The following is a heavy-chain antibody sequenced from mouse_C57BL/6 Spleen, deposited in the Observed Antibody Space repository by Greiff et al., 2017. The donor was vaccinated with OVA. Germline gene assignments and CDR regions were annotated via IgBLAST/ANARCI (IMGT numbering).Heavy chain of an antibody. D-gene: IGHD2-1*01. CDR3: ARGGGDGNPAWFAY. J-gene: IGHJ3*01. V-gene: IGHV5-4*01. CDR2: ISDGGSYT. CDR1: GFTFSSYA. Sequence: EVQGVESGGGLVKPGGSLKLSCAASGFTFSSYAMSWVRQTPEKRLEWVATISDGGSYTYYQDNVKGRFTISRDNAKNNLYLQMSHLKSEDTAMYYCARGGGDGNPAWFAYWGQGTLVTVSA.